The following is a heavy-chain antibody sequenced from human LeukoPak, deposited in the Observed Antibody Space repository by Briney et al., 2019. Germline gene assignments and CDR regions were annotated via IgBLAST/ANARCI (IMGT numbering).Heavy chain of an antibody. D-gene: IGHD5-18*01. V-gene: IGHV1-69*13. J-gene: IGHJ4*02. CDR3: ARDRGWAGYTYGFYY. Sequence: SVKVSCKASGGTFSSYAISWVRQAPGQGLEWMGVIIPIFGTANYAQKFQGRVTITADESTSTAYMELSSLRSEDTAVYYCARDRGWAGYTYGFYYWSQGTLVTVSS. CDR1: GGTFSSYA. CDR2: IIPIFGTA.